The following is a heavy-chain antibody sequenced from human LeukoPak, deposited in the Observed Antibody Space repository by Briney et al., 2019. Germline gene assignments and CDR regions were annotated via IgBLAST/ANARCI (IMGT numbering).Heavy chain of an antibody. D-gene: IGHD6-19*01. CDR3: ARGGVVAGTPWYFDL. CDR1: GGPISRSSYY. Sequence: MPSETLSLTCTVSGGPISRSSYYWGWIRQPPGKGLEWIGSIYYTGSTNHNPSLKSRVTISVDTSKNQFSLKLSSVTAADTAVYYCARGGVVAGTPWYFDLWGRGTLVTVTS. V-gene: IGHV4-39*07. J-gene: IGHJ2*01. CDR2: IYYTGST.